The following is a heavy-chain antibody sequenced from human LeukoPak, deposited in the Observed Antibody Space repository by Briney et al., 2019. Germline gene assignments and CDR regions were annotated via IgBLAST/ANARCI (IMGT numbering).Heavy chain of an antibody. Sequence: PSETLSLTCTVCGGSISSYYWSWIRQPAGKGLEWIGRIYTSGSTNYNPSLKSRVTMSVDTSKNQFSLKLSSVTAADTAVYYCARDQCTNGVCYMGLENWFDPWGQGTLVTVSS. V-gene: IGHV4-4*07. D-gene: IGHD2-8*01. CDR1: GGSISSYY. CDR2: IYTSGST. CDR3: ARDQCTNGVCYMGLENWFDP. J-gene: IGHJ5*02.